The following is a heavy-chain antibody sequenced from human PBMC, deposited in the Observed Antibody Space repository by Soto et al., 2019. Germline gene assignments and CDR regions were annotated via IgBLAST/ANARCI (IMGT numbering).Heavy chain of an antibody. J-gene: IGHJ4*02. CDR2: INAGNGNT. Sequence: ASVKVSCKASGYTFTSYAMNWVRQAPGQRLEWMGWINAGNGNTKYSQKFQGRVTITRDTSASTAYMELSSLRSEDTALYYCARDRPAYSTSWLGPFDSWGQGTLVTVSS. V-gene: IGHV1-3*01. CDR3: ARDRPAYSTSWLGPFDS. D-gene: IGHD6-13*01. CDR1: GYTFTSYA.